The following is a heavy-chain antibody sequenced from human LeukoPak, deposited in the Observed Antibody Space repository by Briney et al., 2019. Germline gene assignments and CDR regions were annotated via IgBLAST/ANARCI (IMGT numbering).Heavy chain of an antibody. D-gene: IGHD6-19*01. CDR2: ISYDGSNK. Sequence: GGSLRLSCAASGFTFSSYAMHWVRQAPGKGLEWVAVISYDGSNKYYADSVKGRFTISRDNSKNTQYLQMNSLRAEDTAVYYCAKQWLQYYFDYWGQGTLVTVSS. CDR3: AKQWLQYYFDY. V-gene: IGHV3-30*04. CDR1: GFTFSSYA. J-gene: IGHJ4*02.